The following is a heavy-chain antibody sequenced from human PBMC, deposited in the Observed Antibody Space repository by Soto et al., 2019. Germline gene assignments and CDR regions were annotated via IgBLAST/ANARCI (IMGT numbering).Heavy chain of an antibody. CDR3: ARDSPITMVGPVHKWFDP. Sequence: QVQLQESGPGLVKPSETLSLTCTVSGGSISSGGYYWSWIRQHPGKGLEWIGYIYYSGSTYYNPYLKSRGTISVETSKNQFSLKLSSVTAADTAIYYCARDSPITMVGPVHKWFDPWGQGTLVTVSS. V-gene: IGHV4-31*03. CDR2: IYYSGST. CDR1: GGSISSGGYY. J-gene: IGHJ5*02. D-gene: IGHD3-10*01.